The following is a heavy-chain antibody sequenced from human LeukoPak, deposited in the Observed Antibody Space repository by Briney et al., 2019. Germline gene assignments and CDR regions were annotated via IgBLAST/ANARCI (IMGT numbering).Heavy chain of an antibody. V-gene: IGHV3-13*01. CDR3: VRQPDSARYGFDY. Sequence: GGSLRLSCEVSGFTFDNNDMHWVRQSPGKGLEWVSAIGSAGYTYYAESVRGRFTITRDTAKQSLYLQMNSLRVEDTAVYHCVRQPDSARYGFDYWGRGTQVTVSS. CDR1: GFTFDNND. CDR2: IGSAGYT. D-gene: IGHD1-14*01. J-gene: IGHJ4*02.